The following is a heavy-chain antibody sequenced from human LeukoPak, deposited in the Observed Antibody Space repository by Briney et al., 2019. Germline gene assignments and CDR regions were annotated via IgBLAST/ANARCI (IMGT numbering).Heavy chain of an antibody. J-gene: IGHJ3*02. CDR2: VSGSGGNT. CDR1: GFTFTYSA. Sequence: GGSLRLSCAASGFTFTYSAMTWVRRAPGKGLEWVSTVSGSGGNTYYADSVKGRFTISRDNSENTVSLQMNSLRAQDTAVYYCAKSPYSSSWSDAFDIWGQGTMVTVSS. CDR3: AKSPYSSSWSDAFDI. V-gene: IGHV3-23*01. D-gene: IGHD6-13*01.